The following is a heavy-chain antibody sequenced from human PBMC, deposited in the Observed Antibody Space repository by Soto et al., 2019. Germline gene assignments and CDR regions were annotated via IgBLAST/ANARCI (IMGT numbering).Heavy chain of an antibody. CDR1: GGPSSSGNSY. CDR3: ARAIGGLCSSQSCCRVYWFEP. J-gene: IGHJ5*02. Sequence: PXQRMRRPCTISGGPSSSGNSYWCWIRQHPGKVLEWSVYVYNSGRTSYNPSLKSRLTISADTSKNQFSLNLTSVTAAPTDVYYCARAIGGLCSSQSCCRVYWFEPWGQGALVTVSS. CDR2: VYNSGRT. V-gene: IGHV4-31*03. D-gene: IGHD2-2*01.